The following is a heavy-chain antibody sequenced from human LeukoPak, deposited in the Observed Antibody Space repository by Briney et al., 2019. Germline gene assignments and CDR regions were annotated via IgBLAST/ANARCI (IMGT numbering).Heavy chain of an antibody. CDR1: GGSISSHY. J-gene: IGHJ5*02. CDR2: IYYSGST. D-gene: IGHD1-26*01. CDR3: ARMREWFDP. Sequence: SETLSLTCTVSGGSISSHYWSWIRQPPGKGLEWIGYIYYSGSTNYNPSLNSRVTMTVDTSKNHFSLKLYSVTAADPAVYYCARMREWFDPWGQGTLVTVSS. V-gene: IGHV4-59*11.